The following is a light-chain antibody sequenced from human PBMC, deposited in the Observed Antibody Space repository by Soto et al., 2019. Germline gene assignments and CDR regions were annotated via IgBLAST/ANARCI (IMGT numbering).Light chain of an antibody. Sequence: QSVLTQPPSASGTPGQRVTISCSGSSSNIESNYVYWYQQLPGSAPKLLIYRNAQRPSGFPDRFSGSKSGTSASLAISGLRSEAEADYYCEAWDDSLSALVFGGGTKLTVL. V-gene: IGLV1-47*01. CDR2: RNA. CDR1: SSNIESNY. J-gene: IGLJ3*02. CDR3: EAWDDSLSALV.